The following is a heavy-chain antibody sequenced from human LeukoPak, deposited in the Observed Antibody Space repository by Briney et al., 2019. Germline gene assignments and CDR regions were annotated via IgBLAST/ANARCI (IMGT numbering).Heavy chain of an antibody. CDR3: AKDSRSLGTNWFDP. CDR2: MSSDGSKK. D-gene: IGHD6-6*01. Sequence: GGSLRLSCAASGFTFSSYAMHWVRQTPGKGLEWVAVMSSDGSKKYYADSVKGRFTISRDNSKNTLYLQMNSLRAEDTAVYYCAKDSRSLGTNWFDPWGQGTLVTVSS. CDR1: GFTFSSYA. J-gene: IGHJ5*02. V-gene: IGHV3-30-3*01.